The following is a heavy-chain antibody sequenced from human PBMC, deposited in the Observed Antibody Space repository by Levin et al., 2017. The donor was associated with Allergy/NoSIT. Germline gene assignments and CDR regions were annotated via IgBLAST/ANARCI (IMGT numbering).Heavy chain of an antibody. CDR1: GLIFSDSV. D-gene: IGHD2-15*01. CDR2: VKSKAHRYAT. V-gene: IGHV3-73*01. Sequence: PGASVKVSCAASGLIFSDSVVDWVRQSSGKGLEWVGRVKSKAHRYATEYAASVKGRFTISRDDSMNRAYLQMNSLETEDTAIYYCISPHCSGNRCYAFDYWGQGTQVTVSS. J-gene: IGHJ4*02. CDR3: ISPHCSGNRCYAFDY.